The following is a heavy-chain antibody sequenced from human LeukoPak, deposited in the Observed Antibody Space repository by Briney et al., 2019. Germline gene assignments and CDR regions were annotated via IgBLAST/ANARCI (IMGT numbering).Heavy chain of an antibody. CDR2: ISGSGGST. J-gene: IGHJ4*02. Sequence: GGSLRLSCAASGFTFSSYAMSWVRQAPGKGLEWVSAISGSGGSTYYADSVKGRFTISRDNSKNTPYLQMNSLRAEDTAVYYCAKGHYYDSSGYYYYFDYWGQGTLVTVSS. CDR1: GFTFSSYA. CDR3: AKGHYYDSSGYYYYFDY. D-gene: IGHD3-22*01. V-gene: IGHV3-23*01.